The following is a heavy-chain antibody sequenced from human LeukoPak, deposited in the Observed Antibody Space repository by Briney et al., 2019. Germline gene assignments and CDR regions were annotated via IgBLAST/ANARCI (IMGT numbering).Heavy chain of an antibody. D-gene: IGHD2-21*01. V-gene: IGHV1-2*02. CDR2: INPNSGGT. CDR1: GYTFTGYY. CDR3: AVAPGDY. Sequence: ASVKVSCKASGYTFTGYYMHWVRQAPGQGLEWMGWINPNSGGTNYAQRFQGRVTLTRDTSICTVYMEVSRLTSDDTAIFYCAVAPGDYWGQGTLVTVSS. J-gene: IGHJ4*02.